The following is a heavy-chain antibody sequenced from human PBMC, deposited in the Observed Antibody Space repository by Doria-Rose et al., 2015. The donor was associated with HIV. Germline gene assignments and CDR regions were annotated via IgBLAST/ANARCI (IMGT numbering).Heavy chain of an antibody. D-gene: IGHD3-10*01. CDR1: GFTFSSHR. J-gene: IGHJ4*02. V-gene: IGHV3-21*01. CDR2: ISSTSAYI. CDR3: ATGVTLDY. Sequence: VRLQESGGGLARPGGSLRLSCATSGFTFSSHRINWVRQAPGKGLEWVSSISSTSAYINYADSVKCRFTISRDNARNSLYLQMDSLRAEDTAIYYCATGVTLDYWGQGTLVTVSS.